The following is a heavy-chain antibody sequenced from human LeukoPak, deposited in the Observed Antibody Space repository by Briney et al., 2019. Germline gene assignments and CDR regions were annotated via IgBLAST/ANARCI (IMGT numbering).Heavy chain of an antibody. CDR2: TYYRSKWYT. V-gene: IGHV6-1*01. CDR1: GDSVSSNTAA. J-gene: IGHJ5*02. Sequence: SQTLSLTCAISGDSVSSNTAAWNWIRQSPSRGLEWLGRTYYRSKWYTEYALTVRSRITINPDTSKNQFSLQLNSVTPEDTAVYYCARAGILSTGDYFDPWGQGTLVTVSS. CDR3: ARAGILSTGDYFDP. D-gene: IGHD5/OR15-5a*01.